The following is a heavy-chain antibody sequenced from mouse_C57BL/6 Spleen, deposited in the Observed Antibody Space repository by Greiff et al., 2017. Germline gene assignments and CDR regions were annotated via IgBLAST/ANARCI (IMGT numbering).Heavy chain of an antibody. CDR3: ARRAYGSSYYFDY. D-gene: IGHD1-1*01. CDR2: ISSGSSTI. V-gene: IGHV5-17*01. CDR1: GFTFSDYG. Sequence: EVMLVESGGGLVKPGGSLKLSCAASGFTFSDYGMHWVRQAPEKGLEWVAYISSGSSTIYYADTVKGRFTISRDNAKNTLFLQMTRLRSEDTAMYYCARRAYGSSYYFDYWGQGTTLTVSS. J-gene: IGHJ2*01.